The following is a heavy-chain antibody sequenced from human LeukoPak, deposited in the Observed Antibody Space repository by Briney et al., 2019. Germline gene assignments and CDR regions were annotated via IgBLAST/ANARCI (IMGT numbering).Heavy chain of an antibody. CDR1: GGSISSSSFH. V-gene: IGHV4-39*01. CDR2: IYDSGST. D-gene: IGHD3-10*01. J-gene: IGHJ6*02. CDR3: ARLPRGGSTYGPRDV. Sequence: SETLSLTRTVSGGSISSSSFHWGWIRQPPGKRLEWIGSIYDSGSTYYNSSLKSRLTISGDTSKNQLSLILSSVTAADTAVYYCARLPRGGSTYGPRDVWGQGTTVTVSS.